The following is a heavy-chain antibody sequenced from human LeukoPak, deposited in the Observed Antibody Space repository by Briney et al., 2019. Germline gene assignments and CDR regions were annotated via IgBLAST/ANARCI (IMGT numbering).Heavy chain of an antibody. Sequence: GGSLRLSCAASGFTLSSYSMNWVRQAPGKGLEWVSYISSSSSTIYYADSVKGRFTISRDNAKNSLYLQMNSLRAEDTAVYYCATPPRVSAYFDWGQGTLVTVSS. CDR2: ISSSSSTI. V-gene: IGHV3-48*01. D-gene: IGHD3-22*01. CDR3: ATPPRVSAYFD. J-gene: IGHJ4*02. CDR1: GFTLSSYS.